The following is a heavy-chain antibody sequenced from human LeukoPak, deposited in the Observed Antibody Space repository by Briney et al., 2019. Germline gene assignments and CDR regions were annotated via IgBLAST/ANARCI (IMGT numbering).Heavy chain of an antibody. V-gene: IGHV4-39*01. Sequence: SETLSLTCTVSGGSISSSSSYWGWIRQPPGKGPEWIGGVRYSGKTYYNPSLKSRVTMSLDTSKNQFSLRLTSVTAADTAVYSCARHYYDSSGLAYYFDYWGQGTLVTVSS. CDR3: ARHYYDSSGLAYYFDY. CDR1: GGSISSSSSY. J-gene: IGHJ4*02. D-gene: IGHD3-22*01. CDR2: VRYSGKT.